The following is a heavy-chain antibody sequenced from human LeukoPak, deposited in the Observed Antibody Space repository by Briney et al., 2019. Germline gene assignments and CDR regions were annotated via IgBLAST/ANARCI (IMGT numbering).Heavy chain of an antibody. V-gene: IGHV1-69*06. CDR2: IIPIFGTA. CDR1: GGTFSSYA. Sequence: SVKVSRKASGGTFSSYAISWVRQAPGQGLEWMGGIIPIFGTANYAQKFQGRVTITADKSTSTAYMELSSLRSEDTAVYYCARGEVVAATPYYFDYWGQGTLVTVSS. D-gene: IGHD2-15*01. J-gene: IGHJ4*02. CDR3: ARGEVVAATPYYFDY.